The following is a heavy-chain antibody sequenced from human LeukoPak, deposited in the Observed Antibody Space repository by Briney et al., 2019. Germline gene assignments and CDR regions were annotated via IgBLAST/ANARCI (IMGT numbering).Heavy chain of an antibody. CDR1: GGSISSSSYY. Sequence: SETLSLTCTVSGGSISSSSYYWGWIRQPPGKGLEWIGSIYYSGSTYYNPSLKSRVTISVDTSKNQFSLKLSSVTAADTAVYYCARLMTSYYYDYWGQGTLVTVSS. J-gene: IGHJ4*02. CDR3: ARLMTSYYYDY. D-gene: IGHD3-16*01. V-gene: IGHV4-39*01. CDR2: IYYSGST.